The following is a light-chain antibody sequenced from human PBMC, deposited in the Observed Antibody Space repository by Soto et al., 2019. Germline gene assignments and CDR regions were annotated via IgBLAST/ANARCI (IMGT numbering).Light chain of an antibody. CDR1: GSNIGAGYA. CDR2: SNT. V-gene: IGLV1-40*01. CDR3: AAWDDSLNGVV. Sequence: QSVVTQPPSVSGAPGQRVTISCTGSGSNIGAGYAVHWYQQLPGTAPKLLIYSNTNRPSGVPDRFSGSKSGTSASLDITALQAVDEADYYCAAWDDSLNGVVFGGGTKLTVL. J-gene: IGLJ2*01.